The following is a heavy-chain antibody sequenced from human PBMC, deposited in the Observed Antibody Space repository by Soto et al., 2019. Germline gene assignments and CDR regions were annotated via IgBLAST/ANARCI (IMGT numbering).Heavy chain of an antibody. CDR2: INPNSGGT. J-gene: IGHJ4*02. D-gene: IGHD3-10*01. V-gene: IGHV1-2*04. Sequence: QVQLVQSGAEVKKTGASVKVSCKASGYTFTGYYMHWVRQAPGQGLEWMGWINPNSGGTNYAQKFQGWVTMTRDTSISPAYMELSRLRSDDTAVYYCARDARGDEAPMDYWGQGTLVTVSS. CDR1: GYTFTGYY. CDR3: ARDARGDEAPMDY.